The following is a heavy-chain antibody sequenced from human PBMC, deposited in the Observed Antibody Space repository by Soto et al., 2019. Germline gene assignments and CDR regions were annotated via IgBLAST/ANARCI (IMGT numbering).Heavy chain of an antibody. CDR1: GINFGIRA. CDR2: ITDTGGDT. V-gene: IGHV3-23*01. CDR3: ARGSTDSYQGSRIFDF. J-gene: IGHJ4*02. D-gene: IGHD3-10*01. Sequence: RGALLVSWVTSGINFGIRAMIWVRQAPGEGLEWVSTITDTGGDTNYADSVRGRFTMSRDNSKKTLYLQMKSLRVEDSALYYCARGSTDSYQGSRIFDFWGRGTMVTVSS.